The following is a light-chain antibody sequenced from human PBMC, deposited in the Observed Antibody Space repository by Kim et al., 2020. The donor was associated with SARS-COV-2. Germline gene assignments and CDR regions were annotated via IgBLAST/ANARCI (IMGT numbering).Light chain of an antibody. V-gene: IGKV3-20*01. CDR1: KTVSSSY. Sequence: SPGERVTLSCWASKTVSSSYLAWYQWKPGQAPRLLIYGVSSRATGIPDRFSGSGSGTDFTLTIASLQSEDFAVYYCQQYANWPITFGQGTRLEIK. CDR2: GVS. J-gene: IGKJ5*01. CDR3: QQYANWPIT.